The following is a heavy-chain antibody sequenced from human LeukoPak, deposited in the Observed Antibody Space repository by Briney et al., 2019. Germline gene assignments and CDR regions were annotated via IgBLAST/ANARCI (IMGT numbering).Heavy chain of an antibody. CDR2: IKPDGGER. J-gene: IGHJ4*02. V-gene: IGHV3-7*01. CDR3: ARHSSGWFG. D-gene: IGHD6-19*01. CDR1: GFTFNSYW. Sequence: PGGSLRLSCATSGFTFNSYWMSWVRQAPGKGLEWVANIKPDGGERYYVASVTGRFTISRDNAKNSLYLQMYSLRADDTAVYYCARHSSGWFGWGQGTLVTVSS.